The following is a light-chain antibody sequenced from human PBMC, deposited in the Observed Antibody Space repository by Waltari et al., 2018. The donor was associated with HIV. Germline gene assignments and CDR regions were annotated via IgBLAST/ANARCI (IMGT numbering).Light chain of an antibody. V-gene: IGLV3-19*01. CDR1: SLRTFY. J-gene: IGLJ2*01. CDR2: DKN. Sequence: SSELTQDPTVSVALGQTVMITCQGDSLRTFYASWYQQKPGQAPLLVIYDKNNRPSGIPDLVSGSSSGNTASLTITGAQAEDEADYYCKSRDSSGKQVLFGGGTKLTVL. CDR3: KSRDSSGKQVL.